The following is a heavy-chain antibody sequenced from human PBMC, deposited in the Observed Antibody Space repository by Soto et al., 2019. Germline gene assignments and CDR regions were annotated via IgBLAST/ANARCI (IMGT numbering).Heavy chain of an antibody. Sequence: PGGSLRLSCAASGFTFSSYGMHWVRQAPGKGLEWVAVISYDGSNKYYADSVKGRFTISRDNSKNTLYLQMNSLRAEDTAVYYCAKVPHREQQLDDYWGQGTLVTVSS. J-gene: IGHJ4*02. D-gene: IGHD6-13*01. CDR3: AKVPHREQQLDDY. V-gene: IGHV3-30*18. CDR2: ISYDGSNK. CDR1: GFTFSSYG.